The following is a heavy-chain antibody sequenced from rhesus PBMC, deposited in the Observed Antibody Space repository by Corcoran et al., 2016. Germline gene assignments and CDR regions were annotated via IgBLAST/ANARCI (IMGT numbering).Heavy chain of an antibody. Sequence: EVQLVQSGAEVKKPGASVKISCKASGYTFTDYYLHWLRQAPGKGVEWMGRGEPADGEAIHAQKFQGRVTITADTSTDTAYMGLSSLRSEDTAVYYCATGSSWASDYWGQGVLVTVSS. D-gene: IGHD6-13*01. CDR2: GEPADGEA. J-gene: IGHJ4*01. CDR3: ATGSSWASDY. CDR1: GYTFTDYY. V-gene: IGHV1-111*02.